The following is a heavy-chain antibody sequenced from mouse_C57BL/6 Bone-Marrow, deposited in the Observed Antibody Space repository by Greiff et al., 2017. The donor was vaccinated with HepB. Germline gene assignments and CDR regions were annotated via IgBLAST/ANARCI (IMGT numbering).Heavy chain of an antibody. J-gene: IGHJ4*01. D-gene: IGHD1-1*01. CDR1: GFNIKDDY. Sequence: VQLQQSGAELVRPGASVKLSCTASGFNIKDDYMHWVKQRPEQGLEWIGWIDPENGDTEYASKFQGKATITADTSSNTAYLPLSSLTSEDTAVYYCTTSFPTVVANAMDYWGQGTSVTVSS. V-gene: IGHV14-4*01. CDR2: IDPENGDT. CDR3: TTSFPTVVANAMDY.